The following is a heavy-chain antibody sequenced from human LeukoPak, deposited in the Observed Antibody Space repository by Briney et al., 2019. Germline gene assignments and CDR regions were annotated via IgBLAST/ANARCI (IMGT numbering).Heavy chain of an antibody. CDR3: TTDGGITIRPLFDF. D-gene: IGHD1-14*01. CDR2: IKSKNDGGTR. Sequence: PGGSLRLSCAASGITFTSAWMGWVRQAPGKGLEWVGRIKSKNDGGTRDYAAPVRGRFTISTDDSKITSYLQMNNLKIGDTAVYYCTTDGGITIRPLFDFWGQGTLVTVSS. J-gene: IGHJ4*02. V-gene: IGHV3-15*01. CDR1: GITFTSAW.